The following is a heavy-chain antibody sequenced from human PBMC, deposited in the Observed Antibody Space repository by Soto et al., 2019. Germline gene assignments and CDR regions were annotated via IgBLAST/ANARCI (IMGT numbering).Heavy chain of an antibody. Sequence: QITLKESGPTLVKPTQTLTLTCNVSGVSLSTGGVGVGWIRQPPGKALEWLALIYWDDAHRSSPSLKSRLTITKDTSKNQVVLTMTNMAPEDTATYYCAHMPAAKFDYWGQGTLVTVSS. D-gene: IGHD2-15*01. CDR1: GVSLSTGGVG. CDR3: AHMPAAKFDY. J-gene: IGHJ4*02. CDR2: IYWDDAH. V-gene: IGHV2-5*02.